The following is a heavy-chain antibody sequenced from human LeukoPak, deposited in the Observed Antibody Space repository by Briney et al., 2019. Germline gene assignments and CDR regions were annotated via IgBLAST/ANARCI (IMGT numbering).Heavy chain of an antibody. CDR1: GFTSSSYS. J-gene: IGHJ4*02. V-gene: IGHV3-64D*06. D-gene: IGHD2-2*01. Sequence: GGSLRLSCSASGFTSSSYSMHWVRQAPGKGQEYVSAISSNGDSTYYADSVKGRFTISRDNSKNTLYLQMSSLRAEDTAVYYCVKHRHCSSTSCYAPFDYWGQGTLVTVSS. CDR3: VKHRHCSSTSCYAPFDY. CDR2: ISSNGDST.